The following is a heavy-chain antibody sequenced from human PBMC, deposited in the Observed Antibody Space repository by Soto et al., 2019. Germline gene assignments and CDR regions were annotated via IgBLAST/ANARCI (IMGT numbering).Heavy chain of an antibody. CDR1: GFTFSSYE. J-gene: IGHJ6*02. Sequence: GGSLRLSCAASGFTFSSYEMNWVRQAPGKGLEWVSYISSSGSTIYYADSVKGRFTISRDNAKNSLYLQMNSLRAEDTAVYYCARGPSYDFWSAYASYYYGMDVWGQGTTVTVSS. V-gene: IGHV3-48*03. CDR3: ARGPSYDFWSAYASYYYGMDV. D-gene: IGHD3-3*01. CDR2: ISSSGSTI.